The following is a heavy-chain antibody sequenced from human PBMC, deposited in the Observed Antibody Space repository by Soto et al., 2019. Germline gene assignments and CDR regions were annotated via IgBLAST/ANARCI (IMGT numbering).Heavy chain of an antibody. CDR2: INPNSGGT. CDR1: GYTFTGYY. V-gene: IGHV1-2*02. D-gene: IGHD6-6*01. Sequence: ASVKVSCKASGYTFTGYYMHWVRQAPGQGLEWMGWINPNSGGTNYAQKFQGRVTMTRDTSISTAYMELSRLRSDDTAVYYCAKGSEYSSSRYAFDIWGQGTMVTVSS. J-gene: IGHJ3*02. CDR3: AKGSEYSSSRYAFDI.